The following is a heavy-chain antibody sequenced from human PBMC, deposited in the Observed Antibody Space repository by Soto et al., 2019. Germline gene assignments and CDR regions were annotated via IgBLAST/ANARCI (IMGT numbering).Heavy chain of an antibody. CDR3: AKGAARYFDY. J-gene: IGHJ4*02. V-gene: IGHV3-23*01. CDR2: ISGGIGST. Sequence: EVQLLESGGGLVQPGGSLRLSCVASGFSFGTYAMPWVRQVPGKGLEWVSTISGGIGSTFYEDSVKGRFTISTDISKKMLFLHMNGLRGEDTGTYYCAKGAARYFDYWGRGTLVTVSS. CDR1: GFSFGTYA. D-gene: IGHD1-26*01.